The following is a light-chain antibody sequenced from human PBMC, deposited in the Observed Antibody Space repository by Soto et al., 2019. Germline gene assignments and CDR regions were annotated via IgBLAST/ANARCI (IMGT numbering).Light chain of an antibody. CDR2: EVS. Sequence: LTQPASVSGSPGQSITISCTGTSSDVGGYNYVSWYQQHPGKAPKLMIYEVSNRPSGVSDRFSGSKSGNTASLTISGLQAEDEGDYYCGSYTSSLYVFGTGTKVTVL. J-gene: IGLJ1*01. CDR1: SSDVGGYNY. V-gene: IGLV2-14*01. CDR3: GSYTSSLYV.